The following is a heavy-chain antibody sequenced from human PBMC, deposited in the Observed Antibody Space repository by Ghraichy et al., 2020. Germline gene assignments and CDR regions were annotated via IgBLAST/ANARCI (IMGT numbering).Heavy chain of an antibody. Sequence: SETLTLTCTVSGASISAYYWSWVRQPPGKGLEWIGFIYYSGSTYYNPSLKGRVTISVDRSKSQFSLKLSSVTAADTVVYYCARRGYYDSSGYYNFDYWGQGTLVTVPS. D-gene: IGHD3-22*01. J-gene: IGHJ4*02. CDR3: ARRGYYDSSGYYNFDY. CDR1: GASISAYY. CDR2: IYYSGST. V-gene: IGHV4-59*08.